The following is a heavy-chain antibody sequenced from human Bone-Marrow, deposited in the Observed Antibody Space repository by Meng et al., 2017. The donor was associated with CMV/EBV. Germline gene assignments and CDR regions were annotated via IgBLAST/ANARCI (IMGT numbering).Heavy chain of an antibody. D-gene: IGHD6-13*01. CDR3: AGLAAADPKSGYYFDY. Sequence: GESLKISCAASGFTFSNYDMHWVRQATGKGLEWVSTIGTAGDTYYPGSVKGRFTVSRENAKNSLYLQMNSLRAGDTAVYYCAGLAAADPKSGYYFDYWGQGTLVTVSS. J-gene: IGHJ4*02. CDR2: IGTAGDT. V-gene: IGHV3-13*01. CDR1: GFTFSNYD.